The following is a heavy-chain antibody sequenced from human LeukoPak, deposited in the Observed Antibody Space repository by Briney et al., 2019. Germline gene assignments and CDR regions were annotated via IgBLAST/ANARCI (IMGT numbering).Heavy chain of an antibody. CDR3: AKHDPSYYYMDV. CDR2: ISGRADST. CDR1: GFTFSSYA. Sequence: PGGSLRLSCAASGFTFSSYAMSWVRQAPGKGLEWVSGISGRADSTYYADSVKGRFTISRDNSKNTLNLQMNSLRAEDTAEYYCAKHDPSYYYMDVWGKGTTVTVSS. J-gene: IGHJ6*03. V-gene: IGHV3-23*01.